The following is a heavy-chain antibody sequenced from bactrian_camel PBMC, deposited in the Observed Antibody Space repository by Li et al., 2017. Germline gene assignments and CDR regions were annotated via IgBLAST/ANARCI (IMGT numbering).Heavy chain of an antibody. J-gene: IGHJ4*01. D-gene: IGHD4*01. V-gene: IGHV3-2*01. CDR1: GFTFSSYD. Sequence: HVQLVESGGGLVQPGGSLRLSCVASGFTFSSYDMSWVRQAPGKGLEWVSTVYTGDGKTYSADSVKGRFSISRDNTGNILYLQMNTLKSEDTALYYCVTLVSHLATMIRLPDWGQGTQVTVS. CDR2: VYTGDGKT. CDR3: VTLVSHLATMIRLPD.